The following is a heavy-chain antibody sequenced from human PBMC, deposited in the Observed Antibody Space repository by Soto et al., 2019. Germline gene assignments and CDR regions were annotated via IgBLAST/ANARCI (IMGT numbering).Heavy chain of an antibody. V-gene: IGHV3-33*05. CDR1: GFIFSNYA. CDR2: ISKDGSYK. D-gene: IGHD3-10*01. J-gene: IGHJ4*02. CDR3: EREGYYGSGTYISPLDY. Sequence: QVQLTESGGGVGQPGGSLRLSCAASGFIFSNYAMHWVRQAPGRGLEWVALISKDGSYKNHADSVEGRFTISRDNSKNTLYLQMNSLRAEDTAVYYCEREGYYGSGTYISPLDYWGQGTLVTVSS.